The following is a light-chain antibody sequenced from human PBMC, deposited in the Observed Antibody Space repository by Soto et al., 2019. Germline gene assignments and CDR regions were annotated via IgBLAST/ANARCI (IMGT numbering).Light chain of an antibody. CDR1: SSDVGGYNY. CDR2: DVS. J-gene: IGLJ1*01. V-gene: IGLV2-14*01. Sequence: QSALTHPASVSRSPGQSITISCTGTSSDVGGYNYVSWYQQHPGKAPKLMIYDVSNRPSGVSNRFSGSKSGNTASLTISGLQAEDEADYYCSSYTSRSSSTYVFGTGTKVTVL. CDR3: SSYTSRSSSTYV.